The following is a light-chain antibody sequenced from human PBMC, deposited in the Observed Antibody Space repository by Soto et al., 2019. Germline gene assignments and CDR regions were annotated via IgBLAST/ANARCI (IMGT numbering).Light chain of an antibody. J-gene: IGLJ3*02. Sequence: QSVLTQPASVSGSPGQSITISCTATSSDVGLYNLVSWYHQLPGKAPKLIIYEVNERPSGISDRFSGSKSGNTASLTISGLQDEDEGDYNCCSYVGSSILMFGGGTKVTVL. CDR1: SSDVGLYNL. CDR2: EVN. V-gene: IGLV2-23*02. CDR3: CSYVGSSILM.